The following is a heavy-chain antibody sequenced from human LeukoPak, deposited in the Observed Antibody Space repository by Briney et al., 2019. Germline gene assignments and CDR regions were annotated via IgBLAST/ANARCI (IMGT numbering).Heavy chain of an antibody. CDR2: ISSNGNSA. J-gene: IGHJ4*02. D-gene: IGHD7-27*01. CDR1: GFTFRDYA. CDR3: AKLWSRFYETGEYDS. V-gene: IGHV3-23*01. Sequence: GGSLRLSCATSGFTFRDYAMHWVRQAPGRGLEWVSYISSNGNSAYYSDSVKGRFTISRDSSRSTLYLQMNSLRAEDTAIYYCAKLWSRFYETGEYDSWGQGILVTVSS.